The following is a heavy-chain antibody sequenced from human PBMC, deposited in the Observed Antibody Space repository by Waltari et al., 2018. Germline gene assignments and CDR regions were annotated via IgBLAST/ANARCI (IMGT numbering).Heavy chain of an antibody. Sequence: EVQLVESGGGVVRPGGSLRLSCAASGFTFDDYGMSWVRQAPGKGLEWVSGINWNGGSTGYADSVKGRFTISRDNAKNSLYLQMNSLRAEDTALYYCARVNYDILTGYNYYYYMDVWGKGTTVTVSS. V-gene: IGHV3-20*04. J-gene: IGHJ6*03. CDR2: INWNGGST. CDR3: ARVNYDILTGYNYYYYMDV. CDR1: GFTFDDYG. D-gene: IGHD3-9*01.